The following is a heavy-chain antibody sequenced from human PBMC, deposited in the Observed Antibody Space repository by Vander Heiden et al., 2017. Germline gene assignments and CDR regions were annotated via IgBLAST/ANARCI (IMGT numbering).Heavy chain of an antibody. CDR3: AKDIAYSSTFFDY. CDR1: AFTIDDYA. Sequence: EVQLVASGRGLVQPGRSLRLSCAASAFTIDDYAMHWVRQAPGKGLEWVSGISWNSGSIAYADSVKGRFTISRDNAKNSLYLQMNSLRAEDTALYYCAKDIAYSSTFFDYWGQGTLVTVSS. J-gene: IGHJ4*02. CDR2: ISWNSGSI. V-gene: IGHV3-9*01. D-gene: IGHD6-13*01.